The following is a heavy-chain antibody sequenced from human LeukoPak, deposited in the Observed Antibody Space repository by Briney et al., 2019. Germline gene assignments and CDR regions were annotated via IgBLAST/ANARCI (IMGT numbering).Heavy chain of an antibody. CDR2: IYSGTNT. CDR1: GFTFSTYG. CDR3: ARVASGTLDY. V-gene: IGHV3-53*01. J-gene: IGHJ4*02. D-gene: IGHD6-25*01. Sequence: GGSLRLSCAASGFTFSTYGMSWVRQAPGKGLEWVSVIYSGTNTYYADSVKGRFIISRDNPKNMLYLQMNSLRAEDTAVYYCARVASGTLDYWGQGTLVTVSS.